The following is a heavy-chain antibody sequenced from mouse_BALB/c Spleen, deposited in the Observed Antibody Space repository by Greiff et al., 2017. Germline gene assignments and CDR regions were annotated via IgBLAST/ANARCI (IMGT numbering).Heavy chain of an antibody. J-gene: IGHJ3*01. CDR1: GYTFTSYW. V-gene: IGHV1-87*01. CDR3: ASRGFYGSSYGFAY. CDR2: IYPGDGDT. D-gene: IGHD1-1*01. Sequence: VQLQQSGAELARPGASVKLSCKASGYTFTSYWMQWVKQRPGQGLEWIGAIYPGDGDTRYTQKFKGKATLTADKSSSTAYMQLSSLASEDSAVYYCASRGFYGSSYGFAYWGQGTLVTVSA.